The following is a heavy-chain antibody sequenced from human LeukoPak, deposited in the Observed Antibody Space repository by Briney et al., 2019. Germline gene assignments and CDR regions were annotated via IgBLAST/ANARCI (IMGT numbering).Heavy chain of an antibody. CDR2: IWYVGSNK. D-gene: IGHD6-6*01. CDR1: GFPFSSYG. CDR3: AKDRRYSSSSLNE. Sequence: PGSSLRLSCAASGFPFSSYGMHWLHQAPPKGLPWVAVIWYVGSNKYYADSVQGRFNISRDNAKKTLYLQMSSLRAEDRALYYGAKDRRYSSSSLNEWGRETLVTVSS. J-gene: IGHJ4*02. V-gene: IGHV3-33*06.